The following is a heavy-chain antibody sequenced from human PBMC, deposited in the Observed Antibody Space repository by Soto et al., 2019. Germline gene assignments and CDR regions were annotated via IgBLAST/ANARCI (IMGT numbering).Heavy chain of an antibody. CDR1: GGSISSAAYY. J-gene: IGHJ4*02. Sequence: PSETLSLTCTVSGGSISSAAYYWSWIRQHPGKGLEWIGYVSHSGSTYYNPSLKSRVIISVDTSKNQFSLSLTSVTAADTAVYYCARGGFLDYDILTGYPLDYWGQGTLVTVSS. CDR3: ARGGFLDYDILTGYPLDY. CDR2: VSHSGST. V-gene: IGHV4-31*03. D-gene: IGHD3-9*01.